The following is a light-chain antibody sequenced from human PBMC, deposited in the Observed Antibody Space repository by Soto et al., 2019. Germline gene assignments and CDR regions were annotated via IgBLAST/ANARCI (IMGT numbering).Light chain of an antibody. CDR1: QAVSTW. CDR2: AAS. V-gene: IGKV1-12*01. Sequence: DIQMTQSPSSVSASVGDTVTITCRASQAVSTWLAWYQQKPGGAPKLLIYAASILQSGVPSRFSGSGSGTDFTLTIRSLQPEDFATYYCQQGASFPRTFGGGTKVEIK. CDR3: QQGASFPRT. J-gene: IGKJ4*01.